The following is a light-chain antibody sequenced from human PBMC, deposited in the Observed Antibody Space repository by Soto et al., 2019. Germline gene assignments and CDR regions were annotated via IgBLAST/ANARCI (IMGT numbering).Light chain of an antibody. V-gene: IGLV2-23*02. CDR3: CSYAGSSALGV. Sequence: QSALTQPASVSGSPGQSITISCTGTSSDVGSYYLVSWYQHHPGKAPKLMIYEVSKRPSGVSNRFSGSKSGNTASLTISGLQAEDEADYYCCSYAGSSALGVFGGGTKLTVL. J-gene: IGLJ2*01. CDR1: SSDVGSYYL. CDR2: EVS.